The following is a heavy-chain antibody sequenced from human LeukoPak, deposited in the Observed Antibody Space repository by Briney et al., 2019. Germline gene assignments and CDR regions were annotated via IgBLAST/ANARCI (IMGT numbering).Heavy chain of an antibody. Sequence: SETLSLTCTVSGGSISSYYWSWIRQPPGKGLEWNGYIHYRGSPNYNPSFKTRATISVDMSKDQFSLKLRSGNAACRPIFYCAGWISGTGQVFDYWGEGTLVTVPS. CDR1: GGSISSYY. CDR2: IHYRGSP. V-gene: IGHV4-59*01. J-gene: IGHJ4*02. D-gene: IGHD1-26*01. CDR3: AGWISGTGQVFDY.